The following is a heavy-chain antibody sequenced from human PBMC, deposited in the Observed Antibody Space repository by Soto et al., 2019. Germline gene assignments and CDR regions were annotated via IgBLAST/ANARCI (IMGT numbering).Heavy chain of an antibody. Sequence: SETLSLTCNVTGGSINSAGYYWSWIRQVPGKGLEWIGYIFYSGSAYYHPSLKSRASISVDRSKNQFSLKVNSVTAADPAVYYCARTLRSGVLKFYSWGQGTLVTVSS. CDR2: IFYSGSA. D-gene: IGHD3-10*01. V-gene: IGHV4-31*03. CDR1: GGSINSAGYY. J-gene: IGHJ4*02. CDR3: ARTLRSGVLKFYS.